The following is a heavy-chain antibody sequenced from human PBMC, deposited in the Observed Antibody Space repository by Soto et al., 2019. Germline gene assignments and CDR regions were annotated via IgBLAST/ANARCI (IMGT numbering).Heavy chain of an antibody. Sequence: GGSLRLSCAASGFTVSSNYMSWVRQAPGKGLEWVSVICSGGSTYYADSVKGRFTISRDNSKNTLYLQMNSLRAEDTAVYYCARALLPHDAFDIWGQGTMVTVSS. CDR2: ICSGGST. CDR1: GFTVSSNY. CDR3: ARALLPHDAFDI. J-gene: IGHJ3*02. V-gene: IGHV3-66*01.